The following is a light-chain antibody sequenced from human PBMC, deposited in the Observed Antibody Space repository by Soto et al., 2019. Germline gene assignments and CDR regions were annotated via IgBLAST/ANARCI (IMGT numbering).Light chain of an antibody. Sequence: QPVLTQPPSASGTPGQRVTISCSGSTSNIGGNTVNWYQQVPGTAPKLLIYSINRRPSGIPDRFSGSKSGTSASLAISGLRSEDEADYYCAAWDDSLNGVVFGGGTQLTVL. CDR1: TSNIGGNT. CDR3: AAWDDSLNGVV. V-gene: IGLV1-44*01. CDR2: SIN. J-gene: IGLJ2*01.